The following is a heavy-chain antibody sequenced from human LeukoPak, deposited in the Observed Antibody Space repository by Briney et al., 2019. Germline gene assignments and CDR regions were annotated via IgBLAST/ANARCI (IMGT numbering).Heavy chain of an antibody. D-gene: IGHD6-13*01. Sequence: GGSLRLSCAASGFTFSSYSMNWVRQAPGKGLEWVSSISSSSSYIYYADSVKGRFTISRDNAKNSLYLQMNSLRAEDTAVYYCARYGSSWSPNDYWGQGTLVTVSS. CDR2: ISSSSSYI. J-gene: IGHJ4*02. CDR1: GFTFSSYS. V-gene: IGHV3-21*01. CDR3: ARYGSSWSPNDY.